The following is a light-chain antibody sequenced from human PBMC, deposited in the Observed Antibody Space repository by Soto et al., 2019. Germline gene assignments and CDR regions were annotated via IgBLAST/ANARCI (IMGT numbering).Light chain of an antibody. CDR2: EVS. J-gene: IGLJ1*01. V-gene: IGLV2-8*01. CDR3: SSYAGSNEGV. Sequence: SVLTQPPSASGSPGQPVTISCTGTSSDVGGYNYVSWYQQYPGKAPKLMIYEVSKRPSGVPDRFSGSKSGNTASLTVSGLQAEDEADYYCSSYAGSNEGVFGTGTKVTVL. CDR1: SSDVGGYNY.